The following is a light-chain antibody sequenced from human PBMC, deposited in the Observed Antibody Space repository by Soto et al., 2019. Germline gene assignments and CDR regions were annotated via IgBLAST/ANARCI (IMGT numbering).Light chain of an antibody. J-gene: IGKJ4*01. CDR2: DAS. Sequence: IEMTQSPSSLSASVGERVTITCGASQSISSYLNWYQQKPGKAPKLLNYDASNLETGVPSRFSGSGSGTDFTFTISSLQPEDIATYYCQQYDNLPLTFGGGTKVDIK. V-gene: IGKV1-33*01. CDR3: QQYDNLPLT. CDR1: QSISSY.